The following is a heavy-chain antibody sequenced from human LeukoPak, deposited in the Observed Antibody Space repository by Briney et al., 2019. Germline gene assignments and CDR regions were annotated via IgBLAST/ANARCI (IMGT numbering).Heavy chain of an antibody. CDR2: IYYSGST. J-gene: IGHJ1*01. V-gene: IGHV4-31*03. CDR3: ARDHDSSAYFQH. Sequence: SQTLSLTCTVSGGSISSGGYYWSWIRQHPGKGLEWIGYIYYSGSTYYNPSLKSRVTISVDTSKNQFSLKLSSVTAADTAVYYCARDHDSSAYFQHWGQGNLVTVSS. D-gene: IGHD3-22*01. CDR1: GGSISSGGYY.